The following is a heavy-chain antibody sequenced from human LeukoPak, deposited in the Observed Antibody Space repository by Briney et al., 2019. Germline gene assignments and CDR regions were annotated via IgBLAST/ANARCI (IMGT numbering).Heavy chain of an antibody. CDR2: IIPILGIA. J-gene: IGHJ5*02. V-gene: IGHV1-69*04. D-gene: IGHD3-10*01. CDR1: GGTFSSYA. Sequence: SVKVSCKASGGTFSSYAISWVRQAPGQGLEWMGRIIPILGIANYAQKFQGRVTITADKSTSTAYMELSSLRSEDTVVYYCAPGNWFDPWGQGTLVTVSS. CDR3: APGNWFDP.